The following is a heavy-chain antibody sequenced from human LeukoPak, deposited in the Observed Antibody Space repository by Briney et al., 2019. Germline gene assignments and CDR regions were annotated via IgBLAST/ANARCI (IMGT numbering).Heavy chain of an antibody. CDR3: ATETNGRHYDY. CDR2: MGPTGSDR. D-gene: IGHD1-14*01. J-gene: IGHJ4*02. CDR1: GLTFSTSG. V-gene: IGHV3-21*06. Sequence: PGGSLRLSCTASGLTFSTSGFNWVRQAPGKGLEWVASMGPTGSDRYHAASIKGRFTISRDNANNFLYLQMNSLRAEHTAVYYCATETNGRHYDYWGQGTLLTVSS.